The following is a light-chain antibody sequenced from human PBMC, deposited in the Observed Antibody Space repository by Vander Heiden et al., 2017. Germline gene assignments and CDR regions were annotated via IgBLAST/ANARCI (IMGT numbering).Light chain of an antibody. CDR3: MQALQTSFT. Sequence: IVMTQSPLSLPVTPGAPASISCRSSQSLLQSNGYNYLDWYLQKPGQSPQLLIYLGSNRASGVPDRFSGSGSGTDFTLKISRVEAEDVGVYYCMQALQTSFTFGPGTKVDIK. V-gene: IGKV2-28*01. CDR2: LGS. CDR1: QSLLQSNGYNY. J-gene: IGKJ3*01.